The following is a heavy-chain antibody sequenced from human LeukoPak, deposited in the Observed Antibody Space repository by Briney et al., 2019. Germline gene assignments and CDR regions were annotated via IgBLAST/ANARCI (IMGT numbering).Heavy chain of an antibody. CDR3: VRGYYYYMDV. CDR1: GFTFSDYW. J-gene: IGHJ6*03. V-gene: IGHV3-7*01. Sequence: PGGSLRLSCAGSGFTFSDYWMSWVRQAPGKGLEWVANIKEDGSEKYFVDSVKGRFTISRDNAKNSLYLQMNSLRAEDTAVYYCVRGYYYYMDVWGKGTTVTVSS. CDR2: IKEDGSEK.